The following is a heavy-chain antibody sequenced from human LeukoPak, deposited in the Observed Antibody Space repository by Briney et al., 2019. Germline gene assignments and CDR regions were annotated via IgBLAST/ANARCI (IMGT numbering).Heavy chain of an antibody. CDR3: ARRISGWYSGYMDV. CDR2: ITSSASTTV. Sequence: GGSLRLSCVVSGFTFSSYEMSWVRQAPGKGLEWVSYITSSASTTVYYANSVKGRFTISRDNAKNSLYLQMNSLRAEDTAVYYCARRISGWYSGYMDVWGKGTTVTVSS. D-gene: IGHD6-19*01. CDR1: GFTFSSYE. J-gene: IGHJ6*03. V-gene: IGHV3-48*03.